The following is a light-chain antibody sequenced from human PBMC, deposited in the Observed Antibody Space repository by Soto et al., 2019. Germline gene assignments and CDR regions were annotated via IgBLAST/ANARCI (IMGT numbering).Light chain of an antibody. CDR1: QTINNW. CDR2: KAS. CDR3: QQYNSYPWT. J-gene: IGKJ1*01. Sequence: DLQMTQSPSTLSASVGDSVTITCRASQTINNWLAWFQQKPGKAPKVLIYKASSLKSGVPSRFSGSGSGTEFTLTISTLQPDDFTTYYCQQYNSYPWTFGQGTRVEIK. V-gene: IGKV1-5*03.